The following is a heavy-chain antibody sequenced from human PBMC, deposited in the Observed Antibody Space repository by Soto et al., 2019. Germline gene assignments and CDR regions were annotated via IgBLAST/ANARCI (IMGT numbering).Heavy chain of an antibody. V-gene: IGHV4-39*01. CDR3: ATGGNFDYYFDS. J-gene: IGHJ4*02. Sequence: QLQLQESGPGLVKPSQTLSLTCSVSGGSVTSARYYWAWVRQPPGRSLEWLASVYHSGSIYYNPSVRGRVTMSVDTSKNQFSLKLNSVTAADTAVYYCATGGNFDYYFDSWGQGALVTVSS. CDR2: VYHSGSI. D-gene: IGHD3-3*01. CDR1: GGSVTSARYY.